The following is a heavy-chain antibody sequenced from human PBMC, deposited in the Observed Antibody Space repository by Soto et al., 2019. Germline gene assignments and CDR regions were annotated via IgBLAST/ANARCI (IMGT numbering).Heavy chain of an antibody. Sequence: TGGSLRLSCAASGFTFSSYAMSWVRQAPGKGLEWVSAISGSGGSTYYADSMKGRFTVPRDNAKNSVYLEMNSLSAEDTAVYYCARESEDLTSNFDYWGQGTLVTVSS. J-gene: IGHJ4*02. V-gene: IGHV3-23*01. CDR3: ARESEDLTSNFDY. CDR2: ISGSGGST. CDR1: GFTFSSYA.